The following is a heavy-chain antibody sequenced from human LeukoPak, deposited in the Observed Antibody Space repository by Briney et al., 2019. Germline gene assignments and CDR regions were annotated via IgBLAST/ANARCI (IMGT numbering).Heavy chain of an antibody. Sequence: GGSLRLSCAASRFVFSSSGMHWVRQAPGKGLEWVANIKQDGSAKHYVDSVRGRFTISRDNAKTSLYLQMNSLRAEDTAVYYCARDGPSVGIDFWGQGALVTVSS. D-gene: IGHD7-27*01. CDR3: ARDGPSVGIDF. CDR1: RFVFSSSG. CDR2: IKQDGSAK. V-gene: IGHV3-7*01. J-gene: IGHJ4*02.